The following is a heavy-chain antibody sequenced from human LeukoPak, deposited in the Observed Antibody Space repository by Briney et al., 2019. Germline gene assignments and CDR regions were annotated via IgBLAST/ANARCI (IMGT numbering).Heavy chain of an antibody. CDR3: AREDVVLVDAVRYYYYGMDV. V-gene: IGHV1-69*05. Sequence: GSSVKVSCKASGGTFSSYAISWVRQAPGQGLEWMGGIIPILGTANYAQKFQGRVTITTDESTSTAYMELSSLRSEDTAVYYCAREDVVLVDAVRYYYYGMDVWGQGTTVTVSS. CDR1: GGTFSSYA. J-gene: IGHJ6*02. CDR2: IIPILGTA. D-gene: IGHD2-8*01.